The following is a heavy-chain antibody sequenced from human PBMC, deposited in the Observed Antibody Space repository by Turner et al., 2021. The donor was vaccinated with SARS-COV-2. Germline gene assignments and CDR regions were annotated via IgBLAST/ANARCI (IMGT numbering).Heavy chain of an antibody. J-gene: IGHJ5*02. CDR2: IYYVGNT. D-gene: IGHD3-16*02. V-gene: IGHV4-39*01. CDR3: ARHESFVSSWFHI. CDR1: GGPISLSSFY. Sequence: QLQLQESGPGLLKPSETLSPSCTLSGGPISLSSFYWGWVRQPPGKGLEWIGSIYYVGNTYYNLSLKSRVTISVDTSKNQFSLRLRSVTAADTAVYYCARHESFVSSWFHIWGQGILVTVSS.